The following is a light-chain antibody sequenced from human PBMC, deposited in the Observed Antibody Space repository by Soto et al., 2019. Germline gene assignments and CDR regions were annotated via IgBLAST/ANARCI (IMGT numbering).Light chain of an antibody. CDR2: RAS. CDR3: HQYKSSILT. CDR1: QSISSW. J-gene: IGKJ3*01. V-gene: IGKV1-5*03. Sequence: DIQMTQSPSTLSASVGDRVTITCRASQSISSWLAWYQQKPGKAPKLLIYRASNLESGVPSRFTGSGSGTEFTLTISSLQPDDFAAYYCHQYKSSILTFGPGTKVDIK.